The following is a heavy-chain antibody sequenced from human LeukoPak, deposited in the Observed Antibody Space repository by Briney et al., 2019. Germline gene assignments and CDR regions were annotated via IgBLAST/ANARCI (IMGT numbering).Heavy chain of an antibody. CDR1: GGTFSSYA. V-gene: IGHV1-69*04. CDR3: ARGGDIVVVPAGGGYYYGMDV. J-gene: IGHJ6*02. D-gene: IGHD2-2*01. Sequence: ASVKVSCKASGGTFSSYAISWVRQAPGQGLEWMGRIIPILGIANYAQKFQGRVTIAADKSTSTAYMELSSLRSEDTAVYYCARGGDIVVVPAGGGYYYGMDVWGQGTTVTVSS. CDR2: IIPILGIA.